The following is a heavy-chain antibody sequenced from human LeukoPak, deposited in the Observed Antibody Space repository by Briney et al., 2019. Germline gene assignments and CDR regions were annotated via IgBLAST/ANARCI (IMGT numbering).Heavy chain of an antibody. V-gene: IGHV1-8*02. CDR2: VNPNRGTT. Sequence: ASVTVSCKASGYTFTSYDINWVRQATGQGLEWMGWVNPNRGTTGYAQSFQGRVTMTRETSISTVCMELSNLRSEDTAVYYCVCSSGAFDLWGQGTMVTVSS. CDR3: VCSSGAFDL. CDR1: GYTFTSYD. D-gene: IGHD3-10*01. J-gene: IGHJ3*01.